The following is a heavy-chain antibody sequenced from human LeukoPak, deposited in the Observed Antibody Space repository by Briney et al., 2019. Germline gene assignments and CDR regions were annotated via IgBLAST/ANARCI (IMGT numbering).Heavy chain of an antibody. Sequence: ASVKVSCKASGYTFTGYYMHWVRQAPGQGLEWMGRINPNTGGTNYAQNFTGRVTMTRDTAISTAYMDLSRLGSDDTAVYYCARDEGSHYGADFDWGHRGTLVTVP. V-gene: IGHV1-2*06. CDR3: ARDEGSHYGADFDW. CDR2: INPNTGGT. CDR1: GYTFTGYY. D-gene: IGHD3-10*01. J-gene: IGHJ4*02.